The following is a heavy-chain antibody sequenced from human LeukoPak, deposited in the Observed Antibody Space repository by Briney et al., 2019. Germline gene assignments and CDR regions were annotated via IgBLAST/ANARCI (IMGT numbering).Heavy chain of an antibody. J-gene: IGHJ4*02. V-gene: IGHV3-7*01. Sequence: TGGSLRLSCAAPGFSFSSNWMGWVRQAPGKGLEWVAHIKRDGSQKYYLDSVKGRFTISRDNAKNSLYLQMNSLRVEDTAVYYCAKDQRVGVHSSSRPISPADYWGQGTLVTVSS. D-gene: IGHD6-13*01. CDR2: IKRDGSQK. CDR3: AKDQRVGVHSSSRPISPADY. CDR1: GFSFSSNW.